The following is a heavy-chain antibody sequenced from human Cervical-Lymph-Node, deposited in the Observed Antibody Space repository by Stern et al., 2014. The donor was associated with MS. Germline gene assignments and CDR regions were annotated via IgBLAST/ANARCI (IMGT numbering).Heavy chain of an antibody. CDR3: AKTGANSLFDY. D-gene: IGHD2-21*01. Sequence: DQLVESGGGVGQPGWSLTLSWAASGFAFNKYGMHWVRQAPGEGLEWVAATSFDGSKSYYADSVKGRFHISRDNSKNTLFLQMNSLRVEDTAIYYCAKTGANSLFDYWGQGVLVTVSS. V-gene: IGHV3-30*18. CDR1: GFAFNKYG. J-gene: IGHJ4*02. CDR2: TSFDGSKS.